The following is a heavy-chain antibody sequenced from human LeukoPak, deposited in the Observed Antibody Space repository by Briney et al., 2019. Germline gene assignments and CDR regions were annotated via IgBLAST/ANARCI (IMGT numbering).Heavy chain of an antibody. D-gene: IGHD3-10*01. CDR2: VRDSGTS. V-gene: IGHV4-59*11. CDR3: ARKWFGELLSTYYYYGMDV. CDR1: GASISSHY. Sequence: SKTLSLTCTVSGASISSHYWSWIRQPPGMGLEWIAYVRDSGTSNDNPSLSSRVTISADTSKNQFSLKLSSVTAADTAVYYCARKWFGELLSTYYYYGMDVWGQGTTVTVSS. J-gene: IGHJ6*02.